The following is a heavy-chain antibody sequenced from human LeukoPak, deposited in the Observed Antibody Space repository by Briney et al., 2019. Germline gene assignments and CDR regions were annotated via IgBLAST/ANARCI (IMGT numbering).Heavy chain of an antibody. CDR3: ASDGGYCSGGSCYPFPDY. CDR2: IIPILGIA. CDR1: GGTFSSYA. V-gene: IGHV1-69*04. D-gene: IGHD2-15*01. Sequence: SVKVSCKASGGTFSSYAISWVRQAPGQGLEWMGRIIPILGIANYAQKFQGRVTITADKSTSTAYMELSSLRSEDTAVYYCASDGGYCSGGSCYPFPDYWGQGTLVTVSS. J-gene: IGHJ4*02.